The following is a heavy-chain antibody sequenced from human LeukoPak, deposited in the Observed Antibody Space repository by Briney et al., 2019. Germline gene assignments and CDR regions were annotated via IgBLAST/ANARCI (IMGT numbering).Heavy chain of an antibody. D-gene: IGHD3-22*01. CDR1: GFTFSSYA. CDR2: ISSNGGST. J-gene: IGHJ3*02. Sequence: GSLRLSCAASGFTFSSYAMHWVRQAPGKGLEFVSAISSNGGSTYYAKSVKGRFTVSRDNSKNTLSLQMGSLRAEDMAVYYCARRNYYVSSGYFSGDAFDTWGQGTMVTVSS. V-gene: IGHV3-64*01. CDR3: ARRNYYVSSGYFSGDAFDT.